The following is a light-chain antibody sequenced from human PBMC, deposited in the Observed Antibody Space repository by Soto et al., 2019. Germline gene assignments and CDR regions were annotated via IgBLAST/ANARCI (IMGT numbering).Light chain of an antibody. V-gene: IGLV1-40*01. J-gene: IGLJ2*01. Sequence: QSVLTQTPSVSGAPGQSVTMSCTGSSSNIGAGSDVHWYQHLPGTPPKLVISGNNNRPSGVPDRFSGSKSGTSASLSITGLQAEDEDAYYCQSYDTSLSGSVFGGGTKLTVL. CDR3: QSYDTSLSGSV. CDR1: SSNIGAGSD. CDR2: GNN.